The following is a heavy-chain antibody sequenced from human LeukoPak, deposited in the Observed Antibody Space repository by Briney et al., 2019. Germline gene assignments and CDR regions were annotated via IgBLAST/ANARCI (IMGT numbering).Heavy chain of an antibody. D-gene: IGHD4-11*01. V-gene: IGHV3-7*05. CDR3: ARGSTTVTPRNFDY. J-gene: IGHJ4*02. CDR2: IKQDGSEK. CDR1: AFTFSSYW. Sequence: PGGSLRLSCAASAFTFSSYWMSWVRQAPGKGLEWVANIKQDGSEKYYVDSVKGRFTISRDNAKNSLYLQMNSLRAEDTAVYCCARGSTTVTPRNFDYWGQGTLVTVSS.